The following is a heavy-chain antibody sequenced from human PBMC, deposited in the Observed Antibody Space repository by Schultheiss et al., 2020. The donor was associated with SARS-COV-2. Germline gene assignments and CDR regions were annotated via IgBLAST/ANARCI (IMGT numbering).Heavy chain of an antibody. D-gene: IGHD2-2*01. CDR3: ARAFYCSSTSCYGARTDY. Sequence: ASVKVSCKVSGYTFTGYYMHWVRQAPGQGLEWMGIINPSGGSTSYAQKFQGRVTMTRDTSTSTVYMELSSLRSEDTAVYYCARAFYCSSTSCYGARTDYWGQGTLVTVSS. CDR1: GYTFTGYY. V-gene: IGHV1-46*01. CDR2: INPSGGST. J-gene: IGHJ4*02.